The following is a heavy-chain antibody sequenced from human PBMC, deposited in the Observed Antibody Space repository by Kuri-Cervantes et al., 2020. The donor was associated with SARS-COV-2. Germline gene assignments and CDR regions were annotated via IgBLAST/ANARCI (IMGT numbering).Heavy chain of an antibody. Sequence: GGSLRLSCAASGFTFSSYSMNWVRQAPGKGLEWVAVISYDGSNKYYADSVKGRFTISRDNSKNTLYLQMNSLRAEDTAVYYCARDRDYYDSSGYPYFDYWGQGSLVTVAS. CDR1: GFTFSSYS. J-gene: IGHJ4*02. V-gene: IGHV3-30*03. D-gene: IGHD3-22*01. CDR2: ISYDGSNK. CDR3: ARDRDYYDSSGYPYFDY.